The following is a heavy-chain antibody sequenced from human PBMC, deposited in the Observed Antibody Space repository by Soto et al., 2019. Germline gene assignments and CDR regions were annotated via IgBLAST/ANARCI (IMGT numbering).Heavy chain of an antibody. CDR1: GFTFSSYA. Sequence: GGSLRLSCAASGFTFSSYAMSWVRQAPGKGLEWVSAISGSGGSTYYADSVKGRFTISRDNSKNTLYLQMNSLRAEDTAVYYCAKEYYGSGRTLGIFDYWGQGTLVTVSS. D-gene: IGHD3-10*01. V-gene: IGHV3-23*01. CDR2: ISGSGGST. J-gene: IGHJ4*02. CDR3: AKEYYGSGRTLGIFDY.